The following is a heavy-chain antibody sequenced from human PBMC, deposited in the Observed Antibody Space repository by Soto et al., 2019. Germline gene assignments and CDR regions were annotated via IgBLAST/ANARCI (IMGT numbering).Heavy chain of an antibody. CDR1: GYSFPTYW. CDR3: AKRGYSGYDGIDY. CDR2: IDPSDSYT. J-gene: IGHJ4*02. D-gene: IGHD5-12*01. V-gene: IGHV5-10-1*01. Sequence: PGESLKISCKGSGYSFPTYWISWVRQMPGKGLEWMGRIDPSDSYTSYRPSFQGHVTISVDKSISTAYLQLSSLQASDTAVYYCAKRGYSGYDGIDYWGQGTLVTVSS.